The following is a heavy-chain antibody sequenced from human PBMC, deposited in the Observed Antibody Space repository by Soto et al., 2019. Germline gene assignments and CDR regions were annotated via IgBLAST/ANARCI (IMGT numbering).Heavy chain of an antibody. D-gene: IGHD3-3*01. CDR2: IKSKTDGGTT. J-gene: IGHJ3*02. CDR1: GFTLSNAW. Sequence: XVSLRLSCAASGFTLSNAWMSWVRQAPGKGLEWVGRIKSKTDGGTTDYVAPVKGRFTISRDDSKNTLYLQMNSLKTEDTAVYYCTTEEYDFWDGYHGFDIWGQGTMVTVSS. V-gene: IGHV3-15*01. CDR3: TTEEYDFWDGYHGFDI.